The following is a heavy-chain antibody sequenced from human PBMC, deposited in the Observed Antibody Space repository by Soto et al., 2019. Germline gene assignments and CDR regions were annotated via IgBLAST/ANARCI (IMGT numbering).Heavy chain of an antibody. D-gene: IGHD6-19*01. J-gene: IGHJ4*02. CDR1: GYTFTTYD. CDR3: ARDASGWYELDY. Sequence: QVQLVQSGAEVKKPGASVKVSCKASGYTFTTYDINWVRQATGQGLAWMGWMNPNRGNTGYAQKFQGRVTMTRNTSISTAYMELSSLRSEDTAVYYCARDASGWYELDYWGQGILVTVSS. CDR2: MNPNRGNT. V-gene: IGHV1-8*01.